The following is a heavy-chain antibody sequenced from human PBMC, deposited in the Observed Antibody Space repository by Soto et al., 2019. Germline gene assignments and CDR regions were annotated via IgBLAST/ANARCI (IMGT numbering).Heavy chain of an antibody. D-gene: IGHD1-26*01. Sequence: PGGSLRLSCAASGFTFSSFTMNWVRQAPGNGLEWVSSISSGSSYIYYADSVKGRFTISRDNAKNSLYLQMNTLRAEDTAVYYCARGPTSGTYVYWGQGTLVTVSS. J-gene: IGHJ4*02. CDR2: ISSGSSYI. V-gene: IGHV3-21*06. CDR3: ARGPTSGTYVY. CDR1: GFTFSSFT.